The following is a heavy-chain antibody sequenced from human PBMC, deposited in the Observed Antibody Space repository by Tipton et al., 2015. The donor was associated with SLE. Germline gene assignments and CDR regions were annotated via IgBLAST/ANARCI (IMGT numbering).Heavy chain of an antibody. CDR3: AKDDSGNYYSDY. CDR2: IYSGGST. CDR1: GFTFNNYP. V-gene: IGHV3-23*03. D-gene: IGHD1-26*01. J-gene: IGHJ4*02. Sequence: SLRLPCAASGFTFNNYPMTWVRQAPGKGLEWVSVIYSGGSTYYADSVKGRFTISRDNSKNTLYLQMNSLRPEDTAVYYCAKDDSGNYYSDYWGQGTLVTVSS.